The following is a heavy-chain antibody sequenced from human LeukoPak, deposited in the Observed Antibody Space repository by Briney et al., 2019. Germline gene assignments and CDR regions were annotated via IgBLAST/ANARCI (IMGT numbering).Heavy chain of an antibody. CDR2: IYYSGTT. Sequence: SETLSLTCTVSGGSISSSTYYWGWIRQPPGKGLEWIGSIYYSGTTYYNPSLKSRVTISVDTSKNQFSLKLSSVTAADTAVYYCARGLRYYDSSGYYGAELDYWGQGTLVTVSS. V-gene: IGHV4-39*07. CDR1: GGSISSSTYY. D-gene: IGHD3-22*01. J-gene: IGHJ4*02. CDR3: ARGLRYYDSSGYYGAELDY.